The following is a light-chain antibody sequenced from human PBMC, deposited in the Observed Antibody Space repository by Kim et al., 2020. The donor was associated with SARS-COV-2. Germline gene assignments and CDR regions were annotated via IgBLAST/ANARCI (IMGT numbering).Light chain of an antibody. CDR1: QSISSN. Sequence: VSPGERATLSCRASQSISSNLAWYQQKPGQAPRLLIYDASTRATDIPARFSGSGSGTEFTLTISSLQSEDSAVYYCQHYNNWPMYTFGQGPSWRS. V-gene: IGKV3-15*01. CDR2: DAS. CDR3: QHYNNWPMYT. J-gene: IGKJ2*01.